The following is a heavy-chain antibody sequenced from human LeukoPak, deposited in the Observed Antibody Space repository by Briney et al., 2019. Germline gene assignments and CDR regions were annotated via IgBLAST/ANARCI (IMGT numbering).Heavy chain of an antibody. CDR2: MYYSGRT. J-gene: IGHJ2*01. D-gene: IGHD1-26*01. V-gene: IGHV4-39*01. CDR3: VRRAPQWYFDL. Sequence: SETLSPTCTVSGGSISSSSYYWGWIRQPPGKGLEWIGHMYYSGRTYYKPSLKSRVTISVATSKNQFSLKLTSVTAADTAVYYCVRRAPQWYFDLWGRGTLVTVSS. CDR1: GGSISSSSYY.